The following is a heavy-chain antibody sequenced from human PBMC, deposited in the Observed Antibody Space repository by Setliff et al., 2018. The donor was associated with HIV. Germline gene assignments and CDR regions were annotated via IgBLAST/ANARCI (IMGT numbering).Heavy chain of an antibody. CDR2: VYTSGTT. CDR1: GDSISGGSSY. CDR3: VNPSGAMGDFDS. J-gene: IGHJ4*02. V-gene: IGHV4-61*02. Sequence: PSETLSLTCTVSGDSISGGSSYWSWIRQPAGKGLEWIGRVYTSGTTNYNPSLKSRVTISVDTSKNQFSLQLTPVTAADTAVYYCVNPSGAMGDFDSWGQGTLVTVSS. D-gene: IGHD3-16*01.